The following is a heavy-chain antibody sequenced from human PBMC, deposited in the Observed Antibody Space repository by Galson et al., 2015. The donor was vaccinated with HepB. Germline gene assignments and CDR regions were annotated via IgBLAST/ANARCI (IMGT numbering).Heavy chain of an antibody. J-gene: IGHJ4*02. D-gene: IGHD1-26*01. CDR2: IYSGGST. V-gene: IGHV3-53*01. Sequence: SLRLSCAASGFAVSSNYMSWVRQAPGKGLEWVSVIYSGGSTYYADSVKGRFTISRDNSKNTLYLQMNSLRAEDTAVYYCAREDIVGATSTFDYWGQGTLVTVSS. CDR3: AREDIVGATSTFDY. CDR1: GFAVSSNY.